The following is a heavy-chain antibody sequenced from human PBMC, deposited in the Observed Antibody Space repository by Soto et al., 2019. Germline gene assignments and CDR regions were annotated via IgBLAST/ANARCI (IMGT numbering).Heavy chain of an antibody. CDR3: ARSPLWFGENWFDP. Sequence: GASVKVSCKASGYTFTGYYMHWVRQAPGQGLEWMGWINPNSGGTNYAQKLQGWVTMTRDTSTSTAYMELRSLRSDDTAVYYCARSPLWFGENWFDPWGQGTLVTVSS. J-gene: IGHJ5*02. V-gene: IGHV1-2*04. D-gene: IGHD3-10*01. CDR2: INPNSGGT. CDR1: GYTFTGYY.